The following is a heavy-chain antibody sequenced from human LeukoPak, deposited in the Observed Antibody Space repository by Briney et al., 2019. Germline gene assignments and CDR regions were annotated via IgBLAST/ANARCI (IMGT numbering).Heavy chain of an antibody. V-gene: IGHV1-69*13. CDR1: GGTFSSYA. J-gene: IGHJ4*02. D-gene: IGHD3-9*01. CDR3: ARVLPYYDILTGYYGYFDY. CDR2: IIPIFGTA. Sequence: SVKVSCKASGGTFSSYAISWVRQAPGQGLEWMGGIIPIFGTANYAQKFQGRVTITADESTSTAYMELSSLRSDDTAVYYCARVLPYYDILTGYYGYFDYWGQGTLVTVSS.